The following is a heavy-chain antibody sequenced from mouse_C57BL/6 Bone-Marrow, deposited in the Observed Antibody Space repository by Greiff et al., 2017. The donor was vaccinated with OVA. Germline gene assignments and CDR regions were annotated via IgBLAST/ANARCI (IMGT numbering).Heavy chain of an antibody. J-gene: IGHJ3*01. Sequence: QVQLKESGAELVRPGASVKLSCKASGYTFTDYYINWVKQRPGQGLEWIARIYPGSGNTYDNEKFKGKATLTAEKSSSTAYMQLSSLTSEDSAVYFCARRTGTWFAYWGQGTLVTVSA. D-gene: IGHD4-1*01. CDR3: ARRTGTWFAY. V-gene: IGHV1-76*01. CDR1: GYTFTDYY. CDR2: IYPGSGNT.